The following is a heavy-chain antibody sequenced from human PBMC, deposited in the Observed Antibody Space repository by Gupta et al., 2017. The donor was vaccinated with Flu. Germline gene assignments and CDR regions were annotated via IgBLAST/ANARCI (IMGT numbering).Heavy chain of an antibody. CDR1: GYTFTGYY. J-gene: IGHJ6*02. CDR2: IKPNSGGT. Sequence: KVSCKASGYTFTGYYMHWVRQAPGQGLEWMGWIKPNSGGTNYAQKFQGWVTMTRDTSISTAYMELSRLRSDDTAVYYCARSSTVVTPWAYYYYYYGMDVWGQGTTVTVSS. CDR3: ARSSTVVTPWAYYYYYYGMDV. V-gene: IGHV1-2*04. D-gene: IGHD4-23*01.